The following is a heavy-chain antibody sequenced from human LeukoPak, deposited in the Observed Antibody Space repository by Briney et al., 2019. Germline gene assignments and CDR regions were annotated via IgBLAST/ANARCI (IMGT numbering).Heavy chain of an antibody. Sequence: GGSLRLSCAASGFTFTGYSMNWVRQAPGKGLEWVSSISSSSSYIYYADSMKGRFTISRDNAKNSLYVQMNGLRDEDTAVYYSARDPYSVTYSVGLYYYYMDVWGKGTTVTVSS. D-gene: IGHD5/OR15-5a*01. J-gene: IGHJ6*03. CDR2: ISSSSSYI. CDR3: ARDPYSVTYSVGLYYYYMDV. V-gene: IGHV3-21*01. CDR1: GFTFTGYS.